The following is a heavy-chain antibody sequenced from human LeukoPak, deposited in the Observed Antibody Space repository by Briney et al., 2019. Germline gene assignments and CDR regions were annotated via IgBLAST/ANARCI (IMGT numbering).Heavy chain of an antibody. J-gene: IGHJ6*03. V-gene: IGHV3-23*01. CDR3: ARGPPRGKYYYMDV. CDR2: IRGTGSST. Sequence: PGGSLRLSCGASGFTFSSYAMAWVRQAPGKGLEWVSAIRGTGSSTYYADSVEGRFTLSRDNAKNSLYLQMNSLTAGDTAVYYCARGPPRGKYYYMDVWGKGTTVTASS. CDR1: GFTFSSYA. D-gene: IGHD1-1*01.